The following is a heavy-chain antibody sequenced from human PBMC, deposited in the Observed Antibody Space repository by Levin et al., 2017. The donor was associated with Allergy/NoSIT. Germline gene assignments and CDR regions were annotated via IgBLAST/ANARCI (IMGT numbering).Heavy chain of an antibody. V-gene: IGHV2-5*02. D-gene: IGHD3-10*01. CDR3: AHSLVRGVKGAFDI. Sequence: SGPTLVKPTQTLTLTCSFSGFSLTTSGVGVGWIRQPPGKAPEWLALIYWDDDKRYSPSLKYRLTITKDTSKNQVALTMTNMDPVDTATYYCAHSLVRGVKGAFDIWGQGTMVSVSS. J-gene: IGHJ3*02. CDR2: IYWDDDK. CDR1: GFSLTTSGVG.